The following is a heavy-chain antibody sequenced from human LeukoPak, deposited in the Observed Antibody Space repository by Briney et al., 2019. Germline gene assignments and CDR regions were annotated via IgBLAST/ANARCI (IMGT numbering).Heavy chain of an antibody. D-gene: IGHD6-6*01. CDR3: ARRQPAAARHWNLRFDP. CDR1: GGSISSYY. V-gene: IGHV4-59*12. Sequence: SETLSLTCTVSGGSISSYYWSWIRQPPGKGLEWIGYIYYSGSTNYNPSLKSRVTISVDTSKNQFSLKLSSVTAADTAVYYCARRQPAAARHWNLRFDPWGQGTLVTVSS. J-gene: IGHJ5*02. CDR2: IYYSGST.